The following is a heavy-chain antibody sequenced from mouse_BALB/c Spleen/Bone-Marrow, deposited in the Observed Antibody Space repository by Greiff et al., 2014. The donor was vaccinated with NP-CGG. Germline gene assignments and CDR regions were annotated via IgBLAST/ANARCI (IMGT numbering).Heavy chain of an antibody. CDR3: TRGGNWDDFDY. CDR1: GFTFSSFG. D-gene: IGHD4-1*01. Sequence: EVQLVESGGGLVRPGGSRKLSCAASGFTFSSFGMHWVRQAPEKGLEWVAYISSGSSTIFYADTVKGRFTVSRDNPKNTLFLQMTSLRSEDTAMYYCTRGGNWDDFDYWGQGTTLTVSS. J-gene: IGHJ2*01. CDR2: ISSGSSTI. V-gene: IGHV5-17*02.